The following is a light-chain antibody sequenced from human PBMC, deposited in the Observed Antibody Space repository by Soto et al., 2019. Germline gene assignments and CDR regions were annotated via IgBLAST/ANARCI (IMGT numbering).Light chain of an antibody. V-gene: IGKV3-15*01. Sequence: EVVMTQSPATLSVSPVEGATLSCRASQSVSSKLAWYQQKPGQAPRLLIYGASTRATGIPARFSGSESGTEFALTISSLQSEDFAVYYCQQYDNWPFTFGPGTKVDIK. CDR1: QSVSSK. CDR2: GAS. CDR3: QQYDNWPFT. J-gene: IGKJ3*01.